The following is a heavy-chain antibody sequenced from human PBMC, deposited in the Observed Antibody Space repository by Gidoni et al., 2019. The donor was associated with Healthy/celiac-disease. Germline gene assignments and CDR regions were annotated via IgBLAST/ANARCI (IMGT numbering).Heavy chain of an antibody. J-gene: IGHJ2*01. D-gene: IGHD5-18*01. V-gene: IGHV2-26*01. CDR2: IFSNDEK. CDR3: ARTLRGYSYGRYFDL. Sequence: QVTLKESGPVLVKPTETLTLTCTVSGFSLSNARMVVSWIRQPPGKALEWLAHIFSNDEKSYSTSLKSRLTISKDTSKSQVVLTMTNMDPVDTATYYCARTLRGYSYGRYFDLWGRGTLVTVSS. CDR1: GFSLSNARMV.